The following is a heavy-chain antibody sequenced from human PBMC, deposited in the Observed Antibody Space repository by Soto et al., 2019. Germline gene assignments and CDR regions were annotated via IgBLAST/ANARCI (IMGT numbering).Heavy chain of an antibody. D-gene: IGHD3-10*01. CDR3: ARGNALDV. V-gene: IGHV6-1*01. CDR1: GDSVSSDITS. CDR2: TYYRSKWFH. J-gene: IGHJ3*01. Sequence: QGQLQQSGPGLVKPSQTLSLTCAISGDSVSSDITSWNWIRQSPSRALEWLGRTYYRSKWFHDYAASVKSRITINPDTSKNQFSLKLNSMTLEDTAVYYCARGNALDVWGQGTVVTVSS.